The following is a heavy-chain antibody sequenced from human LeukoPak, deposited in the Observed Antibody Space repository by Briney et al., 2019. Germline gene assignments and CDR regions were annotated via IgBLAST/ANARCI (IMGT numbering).Heavy chain of an antibody. J-gene: IGHJ1*01. D-gene: IGHD3-10*01. CDR1: GFTFSSYA. V-gene: IGHV3-23*01. Sequence: GGSLRLSCAASGFTFSSYAMSWVRQAPGKGLEWASTISASGGSTHYADPVKGRFTISRDNSKNTLYLQMNSLRAEDTAVYYCAKETNYYHSGSYWEHIQHWGQGTLVTVSS. CDR2: ISASGGST. CDR3: AKETNYYHSGSYWEHIQH.